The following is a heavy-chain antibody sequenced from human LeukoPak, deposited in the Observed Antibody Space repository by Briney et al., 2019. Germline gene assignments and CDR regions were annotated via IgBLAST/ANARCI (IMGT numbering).Heavy chain of an antibody. CDR2: IYTSGST. CDR3: ARQSPARYSGSYSADY. CDR1: GGSISSYY. Sequence: PSETLSLTCTVSGGSISSYYLSWIRQPAGKGLECIGSIYTSGSTNYNPSLKSRVTMSVDTSKNQFSLKVSSVTAADTAVYYCARQSPARYSGSYSADYWGQGTLVTVSS. J-gene: IGHJ4*02. D-gene: IGHD1-26*01. V-gene: IGHV4-4*07.